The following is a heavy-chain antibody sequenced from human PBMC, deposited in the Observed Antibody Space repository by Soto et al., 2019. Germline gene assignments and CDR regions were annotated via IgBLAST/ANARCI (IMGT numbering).Heavy chain of an antibody. D-gene: IGHD6-19*01. Sequence: QVQLQESGPGLVKPSETLSLTCTVSGGSISSYYWSWIRQPPGKGLEWIGYIYYSGSTNYNPSLKSRVTVAVDTSKTPFSLKLSSVTAADTAVYYCARVGGSSGWYIIYYWGQGTLVTVSS. J-gene: IGHJ4*02. V-gene: IGHV4-59*01. CDR1: GGSISSYY. CDR2: IYYSGST. CDR3: ARVGGSSGWYIIYY.